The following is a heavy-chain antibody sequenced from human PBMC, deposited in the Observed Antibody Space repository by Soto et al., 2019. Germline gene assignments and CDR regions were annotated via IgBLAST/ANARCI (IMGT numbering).Heavy chain of an antibody. J-gene: IGHJ1*01. CDR3: AKKLYSGTCYDLES. Sequence: GGSLRLSCTGSGFIFKDYAMTWVRQGPGKGLEWVSTMSESGDVVSYRDSVKGRFTMSRDMSNSTLFLQMNGLRAEDTAMYYCAKKLYSGTCYDLESWGPGTLVTVSS. CDR1: GFIFKDYA. D-gene: IGHD1-26*01. V-gene: IGHV3-23*01. CDR2: MSESGDVV.